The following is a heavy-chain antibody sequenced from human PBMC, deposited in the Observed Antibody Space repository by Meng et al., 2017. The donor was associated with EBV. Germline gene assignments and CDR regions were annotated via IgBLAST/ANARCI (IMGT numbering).Heavy chain of an antibody. Sequence: QVQLVKSGSEVKKPGSSVKVSCQASGGTFSSYAISWVRQAPGQRLEWMGGIIPIFGTANYAQKFQGRVTITADKSTSTAYMELSSLRSEDTAVYYCARAEIAAAGRLDYWGQGTLVTVSS. CDR3: ARAEIAAAGRLDY. D-gene: IGHD6-13*01. V-gene: IGHV1-69*06. CDR2: IIPIFGTA. J-gene: IGHJ4*02. CDR1: GGTFSSYA.